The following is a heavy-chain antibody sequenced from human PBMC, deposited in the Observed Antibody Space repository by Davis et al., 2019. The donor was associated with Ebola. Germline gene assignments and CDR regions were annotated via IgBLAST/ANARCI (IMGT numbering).Heavy chain of an antibody. CDR1: GFTFDDYV. CDR3: ARGVGYNFFDL. Sequence: SLKISCAASGFTFDDYVMHWVRQGPGKGLEWVSSINWNSGNIAYVDSVKGRFTISRDNARNSLYLQMNSLRAEDTALYYCARGVGYNFFDLWGQGTLVTVSS. CDR2: INWNSGNI. J-gene: IGHJ4*02. D-gene: IGHD5-24*01. V-gene: IGHV3-9*01.